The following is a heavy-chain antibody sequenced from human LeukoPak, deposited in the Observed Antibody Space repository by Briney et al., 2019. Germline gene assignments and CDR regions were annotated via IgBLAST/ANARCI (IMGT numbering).Heavy chain of an antibody. CDR2: MSQDGSEK. CDR3: ARSKYYFDF. V-gene: IGHV3-7*01. CDR1: KFNFCSFW. D-gene: IGHD5/OR15-5a*01. J-gene: IGHJ4*02. Sequence: GGSLRLSCAASKFNFCSFWMNWVRQAPGKGLEWVASMSQDGSEKFYVDSVKGRFTISRDNAKNSLYLQMNSLRPEDTAVYYCARSKYYFDFWGQGTQVTVSS.